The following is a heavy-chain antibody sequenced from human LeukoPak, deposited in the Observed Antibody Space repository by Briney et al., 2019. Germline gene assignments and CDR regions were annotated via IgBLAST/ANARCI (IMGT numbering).Heavy chain of an antibody. CDR3: ARVGVPAASIRTAYNWFDP. D-gene: IGHD2-2*01. V-gene: IGHV1-2*02. J-gene: IGHJ5*02. CDR1: GYTFTGYY. Sequence: GASVKVSCKASGYTFTGYYMHWVRQAPGQGLEWKGWINPNSGGTNYAQKFQGRVTMTRDTSISTAYMELSRLRSDDTAVYYCARVGVPAASIRTAYNWFDPWGQGTLVTVSS. CDR2: INPNSGGT.